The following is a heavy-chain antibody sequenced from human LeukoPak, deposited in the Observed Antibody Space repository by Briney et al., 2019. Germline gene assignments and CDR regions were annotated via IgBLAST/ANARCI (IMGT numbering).Heavy chain of an antibody. CDR3: ARSGYGPNDAFDI. Sequence: SETLSLTCTVSGGSVSNYYWSWIRQPPGKGLEWIGYIYYSGSTNYNPSLKSRVTISVDTSNNQFSLKLSSVTAADTAVYYCARSGYGPNDAFDIWGQGTMVTVSS. D-gene: IGHD3-22*01. CDR2: IYYSGST. J-gene: IGHJ3*02. V-gene: IGHV4-59*02. CDR1: GGSVSNYY.